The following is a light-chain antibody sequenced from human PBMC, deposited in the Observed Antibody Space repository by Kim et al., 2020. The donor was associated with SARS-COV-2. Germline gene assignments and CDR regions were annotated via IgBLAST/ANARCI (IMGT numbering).Light chain of an antibody. J-gene: IGKJ4*01. CDR3: QQYNNWPLT. Sequence: EIVMTQSPATLSVSPGERATLSCRASQSISSNLAWHQQKPGQAPRLLIYGASTRATGIPARFSGSGSGTEFTLTISSLQSEDFAVYYCQQYNNWPLTFGGGTKVEI. CDR2: GAS. V-gene: IGKV3-15*01. CDR1: QSISSN.